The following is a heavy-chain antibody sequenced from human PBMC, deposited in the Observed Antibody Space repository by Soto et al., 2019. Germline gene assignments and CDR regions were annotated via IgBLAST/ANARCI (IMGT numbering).Heavy chain of an antibody. CDR1: GYSFISHG. CDR2: ISTSNGVT. D-gene: IGHD3-10*01. Sequence: QAELVQSGAEVKKPGASVKVSCKASGYSFISHGITWVRQAPGQGLEWMGWISTSNGVTDIARRFQGDVAMTIDTSARTVYLELRRLRSDDSAVYYCVRNNHGAGNYYYAMDVWGQGTTVTVSS. V-gene: IGHV1-18*01. CDR3: VRNNHGAGNYYYAMDV. J-gene: IGHJ6*02.